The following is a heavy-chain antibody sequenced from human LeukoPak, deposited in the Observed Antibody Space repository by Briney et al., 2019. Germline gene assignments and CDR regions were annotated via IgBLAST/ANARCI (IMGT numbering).Heavy chain of an antibody. J-gene: IGHJ4*02. CDR3: ARHRLDSSSWRKVRGFDY. D-gene: IGHD6-13*01. V-gene: IGHV4-59*08. Sequence: SETLSLTCTVSGGSISSYYWSWIRQPPGKGLEWIGYIYYSGSTNYNPSLKSRVTISVDTSKNQFSLKLSSVTAADTAVYYCARHRLDSSSWRKVRGFDYWGQGTLVNVSS. CDR1: GGSISSYY. CDR2: IYYSGST.